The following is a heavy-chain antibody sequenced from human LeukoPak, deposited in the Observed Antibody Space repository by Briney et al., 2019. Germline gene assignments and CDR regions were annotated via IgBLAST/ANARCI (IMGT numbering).Heavy chain of an antibody. CDR1: GGSISTYY. D-gene: IGHD3/OR15-3a*01. CDR2: IFYTGTI. Sequence: SETLSLTCTVSGGSISTYYWSWIRQSPGKGLEWIGYIFYTGTIDYSPSLKSRVSISLDTSKNQFSLKLSSVTAADTALYYCARGTEVFGMDVWGQGTTVTVSS. V-gene: IGHV4-59*01. CDR3: ARGTEVFGMDV. J-gene: IGHJ6*02.